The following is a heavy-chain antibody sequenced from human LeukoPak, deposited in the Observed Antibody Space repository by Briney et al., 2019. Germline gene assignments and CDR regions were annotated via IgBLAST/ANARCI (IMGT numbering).Heavy chain of an antibody. CDR2: IGASGGTT. J-gene: IGHJ4*02. Sequence: GGSLRLSCAVSGFTFTKYAMNWVRQGPGKGLEWVSGIGASGGTTYYADSVQGRSTISRDNSKNTLYLQVNTLRAEDTGVYFCAKDLEAVAGTIVNDYWGQGTLITVSS. CDR1: GFTFTKYA. V-gene: IGHV3-23*01. CDR3: AKDLEAVAGTIVNDY. D-gene: IGHD6-19*01.